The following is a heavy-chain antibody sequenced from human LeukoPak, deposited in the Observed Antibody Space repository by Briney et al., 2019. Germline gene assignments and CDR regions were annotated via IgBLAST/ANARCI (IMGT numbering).Heavy chain of an antibody. CDR1: GYTLTSYV. V-gene: IGHV1-8*01. Sequence: ASVKVSCKASGYTLTSYVINWVRQATGQGLEWMGWMNPNSGNTGYAQKFQGRVTMTRNTYISTAYIDLSSLRSEDTAVYYCARGRYIYVDYWGQGTLVTVSP. CDR3: ARGRYIYVDY. J-gene: IGHJ4*02. CDR2: MNPNSGNT. D-gene: IGHD3-9*01.